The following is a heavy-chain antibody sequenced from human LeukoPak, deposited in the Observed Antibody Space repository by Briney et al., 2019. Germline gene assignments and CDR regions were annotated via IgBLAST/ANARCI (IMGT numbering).Heavy chain of an antibody. CDR2: INPSGGST. J-gene: IGHJ4*02. V-gene: IGHV1-46*01. CDR3: ATAAPAGSGWPRRIDY. CDR1: GYTFTSYY. Sequence: ASVKVSCKASGYTFTSYYMHWVRQAPGQGLEWMGIINPSGGSTSYAQKFQGRVTMTEDTSTDTAYMELSSLRSEDTAVYYCATAAPAGSGWPRRIDYWGQGTLVTVSS. D-gene: IGHD6-19*01.